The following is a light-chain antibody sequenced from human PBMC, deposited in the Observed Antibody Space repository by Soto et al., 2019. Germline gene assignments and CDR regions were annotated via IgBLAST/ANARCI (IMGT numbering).Light chain of an antibody. CDR1: NSNIGSNT. V-gene: IGLV1-44*01. Sequence: QSVLTQPPSASGTPGQRVTISCSGSNSNIGSNTVNWYQQLPGTAPKLLIYYDNLRPSGVPDRISGSKSGTSASLAISGLQSDYEADYYCAAWDDSLNGRVFGTGTKGTVL. CDR3: AAWDDSLNGRV. CDR2: YDN. J-gene: IGLJ1*01.